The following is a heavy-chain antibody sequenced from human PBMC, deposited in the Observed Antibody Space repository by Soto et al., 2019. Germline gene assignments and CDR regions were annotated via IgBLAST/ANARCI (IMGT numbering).Heavy chain of an antibody. V-gene: IGHV4-4*07. D-gene: IGHD3-3*01. J-gene: IGHJ4*02. Sequence: PSETLSLTCTVSGGTISSYYWSWLRQTAGKGLEWIGRIYTSGNTNYNPSLKSRVTLSVDTSKNQFSLKLSSVTAADTAVYYCARGTSARGYYGYWGQGPLVTVSS. CDR1: GGTISSYY. CDR3: ARGTSARGYYGY. CDR2: IYTSGNT.